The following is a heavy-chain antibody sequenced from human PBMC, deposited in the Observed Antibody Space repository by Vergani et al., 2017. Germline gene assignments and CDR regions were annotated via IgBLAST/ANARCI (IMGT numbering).Heavy chain of an antibody. CDR1: GFAFSSYA. CDR3: ARDGVRGGSYYYGMDV. Sequence: EVQLLESGGGLVQPGGSLRLSCAASGFAFSSYAMSWVRQAPGKGLEWVSAISGSGGSTYYADSVKGRFTISRDNSKNTLYLQMNSLRAEDTAVYYCARDGVRGGSYYYGMDVWGQGTTVTVSS. J-gene: IGHJ6*02. CDR2: ISGSGGST. V-gene: IGHV3-23*01. D-gene: IGHD3-10*01.